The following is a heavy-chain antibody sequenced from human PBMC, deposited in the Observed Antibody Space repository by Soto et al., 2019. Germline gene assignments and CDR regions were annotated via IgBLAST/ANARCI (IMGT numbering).Heavy chain of an antibody. CDR3: ARESGSYDPLDY. J-gene: IGHJ4*02. D-gene: IGHD1-26*01. V-gene: IGHV4-59*01. Sequence: NPSETLSLTCTVSGASISSYYWSWIRQPPGKGLEWIGYIYYSGSTNYNPSLKSRVTISVDTSKNQFSLKVSSVTAADTAVYYCARESGSYDPLDYWGQGTLVTVSS. CDR2: IYYSGST. CDR1: GASISSYY.